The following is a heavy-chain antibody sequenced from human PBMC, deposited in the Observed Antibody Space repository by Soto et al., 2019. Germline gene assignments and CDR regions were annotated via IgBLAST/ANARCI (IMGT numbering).Heavy chain of an antibody. D-gene: IGHD6-13*01. CDR1: GFTLSSYG. J-gene: IGHJ4*02. Sequence: QPGGSLRLSCAASGFTLSSYGMHWVRQAPGKGLEWVAVISYDGSNKYYADSVKGRFTISRDNSKNTLYLQMNSLRAEDAAVYYCAKVYLPYSSSSLFDYWGQGTLVTVSS. V-gene: IGHV3-30*18. CDR2: ISYDGSNK. CDR3: AKVYLPYSSSSLFDY.